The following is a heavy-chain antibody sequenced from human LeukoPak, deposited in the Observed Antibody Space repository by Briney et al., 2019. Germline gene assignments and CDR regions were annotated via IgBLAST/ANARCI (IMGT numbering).Heavy chain of an antibody. CDR1: GYTFTSYY. CDR3: ARRNAAAGTFDY. V-gene: IGHV1-46*01. CDR2: INPSGGST. Sequence: ASVKVSCKASGYTFTSYYMHWVRQAPGQGLEWMGIINPSGGSTSYAQKFQGRVTMTRDMSTSTVYMELSSLRSEDTAVYYCARRNAAAGTFDYWGQGTLVTVSS. D-gene: IGHD6-13*01. J-gene: IGHJ4*02.